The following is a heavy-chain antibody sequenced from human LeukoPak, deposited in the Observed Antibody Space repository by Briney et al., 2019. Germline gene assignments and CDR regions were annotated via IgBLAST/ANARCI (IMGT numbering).Heavy chain of an antibody. CDR1: GYSISSGYY. Sequence: SETLSLTCAVSGYSISSGYYWGWIRRPPGKGLEGIGSIYHSGSTYYNPSLKSRVTISVDTSKNQFSLKLSSVTAADTAAYYCARDLIAVAAFDYWGQGTLVTVSS. CDR2: IYHSGST. V-gene: IGHV4-38-2*02. J-gene: IGHJ4*02. D-gene: IGHD6-19*01. CDR3: ARDLIAVAAFDY.